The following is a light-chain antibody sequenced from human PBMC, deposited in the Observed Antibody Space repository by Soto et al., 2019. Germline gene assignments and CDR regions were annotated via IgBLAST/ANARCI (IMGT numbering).Light chain of an antibody. J-gene: IGKJ3*01. Sequence: RMSQSPSSLSASVGDRVTITCQASQDISNYLNWYQQKPGKAPKLLIYDASNLETGVPSRFSGSGSGTDFTFTISSLQPEDIATYYCQQYDNLPFTFGPGTKVDIK. CDR3: QQYDNLPFT. CDR2: DAS. CDR1: QDISNY. V-gene: IGKV1-33*01.